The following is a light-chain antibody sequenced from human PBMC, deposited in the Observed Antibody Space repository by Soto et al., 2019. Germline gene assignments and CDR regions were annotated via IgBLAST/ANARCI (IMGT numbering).Light chain of an antibody. Sequence: EIVMTQSPATLSVSPGERATLSSRASQSVSSNLAWYQQKPGQAPRLLIYGASIRATGIPARFSGSGSGTEFTLTISSLQSEDFAVYYCQQYNNWPPPYTFGQGTKLEIK. CDR1: QSVSSN. CDR2: GAS. J-gene: IGKJ2*01. CDR3: QQYNNWPPPYT. V-gene: IGKV3D-15*01.